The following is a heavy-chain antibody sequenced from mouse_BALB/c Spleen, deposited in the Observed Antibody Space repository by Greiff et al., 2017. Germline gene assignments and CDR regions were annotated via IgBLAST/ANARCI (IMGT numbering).Heavy chain of an antibody. Sequence: EVKLVESGPGLVKPSQSLSLTCSVTGYSITSGYYWNWIRQFPGNKLEWMGYISYDGSNNYNPSLKNRISITRDTSKNQFFLKLNSVTTEDTATYYCARDYGSRFDYWGQGTTLTVSS. J-gene: IGHJ2*01. CDR3: ARDYGSRFDY. V-gene: IGHV3-6*02. CDR1: GYSITSGYY. D-gene: IGHD1-1*01. CDR2: ISYDGSN.